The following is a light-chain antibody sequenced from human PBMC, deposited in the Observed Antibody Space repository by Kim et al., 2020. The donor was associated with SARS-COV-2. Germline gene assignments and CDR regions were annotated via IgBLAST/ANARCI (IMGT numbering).Light chain of an antibody. V-gene: IGKV1-39*01. CDR3: QQSYRTPYT. CDR2: AAS. CDR1: KSISNY. J-gene: IGKJ2*01. Sequence: SASVGDRVTITCRASKSISNYLNWYQQKPGKAPKLLIYAASSLQSGVPSRFSGSGSGTEFTLTISSLQREDFATYYCQQSYRTPYTSGQGTKLEI.